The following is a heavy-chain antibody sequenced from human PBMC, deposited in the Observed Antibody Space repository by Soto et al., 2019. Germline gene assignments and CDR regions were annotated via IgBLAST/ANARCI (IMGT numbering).Heavy chain of an antibody. CDR1: GYTFTSYV. CDR3: AREGYYDSSGYEYGMDV. J-gene: IGHJ6*02. D-gene: IGHD3-22*01. CDR2: ISAYNGNT. V-gene: IGHV1-18*01. Sequence: ASVKVSCKASGYTFTSYVISWLRQAPGQGLEWMGWISAYNGNTNYAQKLQGRVTMTTDTSTSTAYMELRSLRSDDTAVYYCAREGYYDSSGYEYGMDVWGQGTTVTVS.